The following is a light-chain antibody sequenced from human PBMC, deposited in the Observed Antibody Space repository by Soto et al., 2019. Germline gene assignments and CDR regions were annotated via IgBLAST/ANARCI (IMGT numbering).Light chain of an antibody. CDR2: DAS. J-gene: IGKJ1*01. CDR1: QTINNW. V-gene: IGKV1-5*01. CDR3: QQYNSYSPT. Sequence: DIQMTQSPSTLSAAVGDRITITCRASQTINNWLAWYQQKPGRAPKLLIYDASSLESGVPSRFSGGGSGTEFTLTISSLQPDDFATYYCQQYNSYSPTFGRGTKVDIK.